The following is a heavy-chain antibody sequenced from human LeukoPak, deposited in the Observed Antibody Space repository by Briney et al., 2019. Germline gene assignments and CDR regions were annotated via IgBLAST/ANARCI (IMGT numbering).Heavy chain of an antibody. Sequence: GGSLRLSCAASRFTFSGYWMHWVRQAPGKGLVWVSVIYSGGSTYYADSVKGRFTISRDNSKNTLYLQMNSLRAEDTAVYYCARVRQRYYFDYWGQGTLVTVSS. V-gene: IGHV3-53*01. CDR2: IYSGGST. D-gene: IGHD6-25*01. CDR3: ARVRQRYYFDY. CDR1: RFTFSGYW. J-gene: IGHJ4*02.